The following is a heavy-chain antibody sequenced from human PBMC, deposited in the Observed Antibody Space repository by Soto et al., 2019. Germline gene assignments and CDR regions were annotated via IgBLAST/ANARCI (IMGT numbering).Heavy chain of an antibody. J-gene: IGHJ5*02. Sequence: SETLSLTCTVSGGSISSGDYYWSWIRQPPGKGLEWIGYIYYSGSTYYNPSLKSRVTISVDTSKNQFSLKLSSVTVADTAVYYCAREAAGNRNWFGPWGQGTLVTVSS. CDR2: IYYSGST. CDR3: AREAAGNRNWFGP. CDR1: GGSISSGDYY. D-gene: IGHD6-13*01. V-gene: IGHV4-30-4*01.